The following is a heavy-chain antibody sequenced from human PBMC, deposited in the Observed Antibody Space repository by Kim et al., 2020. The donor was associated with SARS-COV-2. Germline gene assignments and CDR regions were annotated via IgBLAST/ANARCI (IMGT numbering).Heavy chain of an antibody. CDR2: IYYSGST. J-gene: IGHJ5*02. CDR3: ARHLYDSSGYYTPKNNWFDP. D-gene: IGHD3-22*01. CDR1: GGSISSSSYY. Sequence: SETLSLTCTVSGGSISSSSYYWGWIRQPPGKGLEWIGSIYYSGSTYYNPSLKSRVTISVDTSKNQFSLKLSSVTAADTAVYYCARHLYDSSGYYTPKNNWFDPWGQGTLVTVSS. V-gene: IGHV4-39*01.